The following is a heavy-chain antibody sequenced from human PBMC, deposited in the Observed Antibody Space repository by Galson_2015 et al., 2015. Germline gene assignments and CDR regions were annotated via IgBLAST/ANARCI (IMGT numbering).Heavy chain of an antibody. Sequence: SVKVSCKASGYTFTGYYMHWVRQAPGQGLEWMGWINPNSGGTNYAQKFQDRVTITADESTTTAYMVLSSLSSEDTALYFCARSFARVPTFLDPSSHFDRWGQGTMVTVSS. D-gene: IGHD3/OR15-3a*01. CDR1: GYTFTGYY. CDR3: ARSFARVPTFLDPSSHFDR. V-gene: IGHV1-2*02. J-gene: IGHJ4*02. CDR2: INPNSGGT.